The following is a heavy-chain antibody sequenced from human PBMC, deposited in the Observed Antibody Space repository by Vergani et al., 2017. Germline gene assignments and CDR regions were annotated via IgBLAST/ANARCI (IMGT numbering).Heavy chain of an antibody. V-gene: IGHV1-69*13. Sequence: QVQLVQSGAEVKKPGSSVKVSCKASGGTFSSYGISWVRQAPGQGLEWMGGIIPIFGTANYAQKFQGRVTITADESTSTAYMELSSLRSEDTAVYYCSGAETHCTNGVCEAENSGYEFDYWGQGTLVTVSS. J-gene: IGHJ4*02. CDR2: IIPIFGTA. CDR3: SGAETHCTNGVCEAENSGYEFDY. CDR1: GGTFSSYG. D-gene: IGHD2-8*01.